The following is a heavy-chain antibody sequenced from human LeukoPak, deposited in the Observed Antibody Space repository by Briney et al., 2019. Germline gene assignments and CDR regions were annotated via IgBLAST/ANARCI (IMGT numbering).Heavy chain of an antibody. V-gene: IGHV1-69*13. CDR1: GGTFSSYA. J-gene: IGHJ4*02. CDR2: IIPIFGTA. Sequence: GASVKVSCKASGGTFSSYAISWVRQAPGQGLEWMGGIIPIFGTANYAQKFQGRVTITADESTSTAYMELSSLRSEDTAVYYCARERIVGATTIGDYWGQGTLVTVSS. D-gene: IGHD1-26*01. CDR3: ARERIVGATTIGDY.